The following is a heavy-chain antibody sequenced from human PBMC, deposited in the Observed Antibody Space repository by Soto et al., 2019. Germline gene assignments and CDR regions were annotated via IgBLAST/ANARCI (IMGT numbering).Heavy chain of an antibody. J-gene: IGHJ6*02. CDR1: GGSINSYY. Sequence: SETLSLTCTVSGGSINSYYWSWIRQPPGKGLEWIGYIYYSGSTNYNPSLKSRVTISVDTSQNQFSLKLSSVAAADTAVYYCAKSRPQLVTYYGMDVWGQGTTVTVSS. V-gene: IGHV4-59*01. CDR3: AKSRPQLVTYYGMDV. D-gene: IGHD6-13*01. CDR2: IYYSGST.